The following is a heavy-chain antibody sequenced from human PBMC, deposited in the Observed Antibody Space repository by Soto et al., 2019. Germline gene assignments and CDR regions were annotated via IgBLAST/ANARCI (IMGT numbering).Heavy chain of an antibody. J-gene: IGHJ5*02. CDR3: ARYCSGGSCYQLNWFDP. V-gene: IGHV1-18*01. D-gene: IGHD2-15*01. CDR1: GYTFTSYG. CDR2: ISAYNGNT. Sequence: ASVKVSCKASGYTFTSYGISWVRQAPGQGLEWMGWISAYNGNTNYAQKLQGRVTMTTDTSTSTAYMELRSLRSDDTAVYYCARYCSGGSCYQLNWFDPWGQGNLVTVSS.